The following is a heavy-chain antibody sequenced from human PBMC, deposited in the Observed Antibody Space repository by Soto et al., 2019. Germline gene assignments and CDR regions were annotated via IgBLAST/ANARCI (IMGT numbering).Heavy chain of an antibody. D-gene: IGHD4-17*01. J-gene: IGHJ4*02. CDR1: GYTFTGYY. CDR2: INPNSGGT. V-gene: IGHV1-2*02. Sequence: ASVKVSCKASGYTFTGYYMHWVRQAPGQGLEWMGWINPNSGGTNYAQKFQGRVTMTRDTSISTAYMELSRLRSDDTAVYYCAKLLDYGDYPTDYWGQGTLVTVSS. CDR3: AKLLDYGDYPTDY.